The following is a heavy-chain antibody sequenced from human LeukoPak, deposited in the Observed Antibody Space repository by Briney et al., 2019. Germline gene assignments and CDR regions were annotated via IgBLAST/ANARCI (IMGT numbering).Heavy chain of an antibody. D-gene: IGHD2-15*01. CDR3: ARGEWLLHY. Sequence: GASVKVSCKASGYTFTDYYIHWVRQAPGQGLEWMGRINPNSGGTNNAQKFQGRLTMTRDTSITTAYMELSGLRADDTAVYYCARGEWLLHYWGQGTLVTVSS. V-gene: IGHV1-2*06. CDR2: INPNSGGT. J-gene: IGHJ4*02. CDR1: GYTFTDYY.